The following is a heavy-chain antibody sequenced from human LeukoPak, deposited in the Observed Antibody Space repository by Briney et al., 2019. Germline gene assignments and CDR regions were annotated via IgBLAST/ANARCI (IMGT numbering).Heavy chain of an antibody. CDR3: ARGDLTTVTAFDY. V-gene: IGHV4-61*01. D-gene: IGHD4-17*01. J-gene: IGHJ4*02. Sequence: SETLSLTCTVSGDSVRSDTYYWSWIRQPPGKGLEWIGFVYYSGRTNYNASLKSRVTMSVDTSKNQFSLMLRSVTAADTAVYYCARGDLTTVTAFDYWGQGTLVTVSS. CDR2: VYYSGRT. CDR1: GDSVRSDTYY.